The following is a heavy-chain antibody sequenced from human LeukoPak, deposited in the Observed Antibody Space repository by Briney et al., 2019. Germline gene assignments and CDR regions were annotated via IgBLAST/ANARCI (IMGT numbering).Heavy chain of an antibody. CDR2: MNPNSGNT. CDR3: ARVFSSSSLMNYYYMDV. CDR1: GYTFTSYD. J-gene: IGHJ6*03. Sequence: ASVKVSCKASGYTFTSYDINWVRQATGQGLEWMGWMNPNSGNTGYAQKFQGRVTMTRNTSISTAYMELSSLRFEDTAVYYCARVFSSSSLMNYYYMDVWGKGTTVTVSS. D-gene: IGHD2-2*01. V-gene: IGHV1-8*01.